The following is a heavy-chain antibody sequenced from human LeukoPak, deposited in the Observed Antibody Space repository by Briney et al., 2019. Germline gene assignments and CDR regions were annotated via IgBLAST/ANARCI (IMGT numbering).Heavy chain of an antibody. Sequence: GASVKVSCKASGYTFPSYGINWVRQAPGQGLEWMGGIIPIFGTANYAQKFQGRVTITADKSTSTAYMELSSLRSEDTAVYYCARVNYYDSSGYYFDYWGQGTLVTVSS. D-gene: IGHD3-22*01. CDR1: GYTFPSYG. CDR2: IIPIFGTA. V-gene: IGHV1-69*06. J-gene: IGHJ4*02. CDR3: ARVNYYDSSGYYFDY.